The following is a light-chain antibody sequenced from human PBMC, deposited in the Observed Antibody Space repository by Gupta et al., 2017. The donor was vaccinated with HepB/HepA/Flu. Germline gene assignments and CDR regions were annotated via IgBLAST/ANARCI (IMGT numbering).Light chain of an antibody. Sequence: DNQMTHFLSSLSASVGDRVTITCRASQSTSSWLAWYQQKPGKAPKLLIYKASNLESGVPSRFSGSGSGAEFTLTISSLQPDDFATYYCQQYKSHLCSFGQGTKLEI. V-gene: IGKV1-5*03. CDR2: KAS. J-gene: IGKJ2*04. CDR3: QQYKSHLCS. CDR1: QSTSSW.